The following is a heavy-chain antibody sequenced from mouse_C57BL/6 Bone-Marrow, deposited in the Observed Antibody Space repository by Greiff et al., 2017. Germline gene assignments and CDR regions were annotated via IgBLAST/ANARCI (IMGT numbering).Heavy chain of an antibody. CDR2: IDPGTGGT. CDR3: TSVHTRSYALAY. V-gene: IGHV14-4*01. CDR1: GFDINDDL. J-gene: IGHJ2*01. D-gene: IGHD6-1*01. Sequence: VQLQQSGAELVRPGASVKMSCKASGFDINDDLMHWVKQRPGQGLEWIGWIDPGTGGTEYAEKFKGKATMTADTSSSTAYLQLSSLTSEDTAVLYCTSVHTRSYALAYWGQGTPLTFS.